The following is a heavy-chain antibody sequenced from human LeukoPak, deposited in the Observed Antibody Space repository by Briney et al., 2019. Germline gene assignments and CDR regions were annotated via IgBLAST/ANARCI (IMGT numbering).Heavy chain of an antibody. Sequence: VASVKVSCKASGYTFTGYYMHWVRQAPGQGLEWMGWINPNSGGTNYAQKFQGRVTMTRDTSISTAYMELSRLRSDDTAVYYCAKDPKRITIFGVVLDYWGQGTLVTVSS. CDR2: INPNSGGT. V-gene: IGHV1-2*02. J-gene: IGHJ4*02. CDR1: GYTFTGYY. D-gene: IGHD3-3*01. CDR3: AKDPKRITIFGVVLDY.